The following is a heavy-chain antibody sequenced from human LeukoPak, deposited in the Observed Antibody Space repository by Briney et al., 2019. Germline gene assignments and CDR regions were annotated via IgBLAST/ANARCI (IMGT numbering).Heavy chain of an antibody. CDR2: IYHSGST. V-gene: IGHV4-4*02. J-gene: IGHJ4*02. CDR3: ATDCSGGSCHASDY. CDR1: GGSISSSNW. D-gene: IGHD2-15*01. Sequence: SGTLFLTCAVSGGSISSSNWWSWVRQPPGKGLEWIGEIYHSGSTNYNPSLKSRVTISVDKSKNQFSLKLSSVTAADTAVYYCATDCSGGSCHASDYWGQGTLVTVSS.